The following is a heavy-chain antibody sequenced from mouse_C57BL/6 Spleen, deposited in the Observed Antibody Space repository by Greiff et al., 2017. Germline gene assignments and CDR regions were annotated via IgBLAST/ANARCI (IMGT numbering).Heavy chain of an antibody. V-gene: IGHV1-18*01. CDR3: ARNYDWGYFDY. D-gene: IGHD2-4*01. Sequence: VQLKQSGPELVKPGASVKIPCKASGYTFTDYNMDWVKQSHGKSLEWIGDINPNNGGTIYNQKFKGKATLTVDKSSSTAYMELRSLTSEDTAVYYCARNYDWGYFDYWGQGTTLTVSS. CDR2: INPNNGGT. J-gene: IGHJ2*01. CDR1: GYTFTDYN.